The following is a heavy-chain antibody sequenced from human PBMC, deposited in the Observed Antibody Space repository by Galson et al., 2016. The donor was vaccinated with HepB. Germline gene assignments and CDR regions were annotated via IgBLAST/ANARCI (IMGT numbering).Heavy chain of an antibody. D-gene: IGHD6-19*01. CDR2: TYFKSRWYD. Sequence: CAISGDSVSSRSAAWNWIRQTPSRGLEWLGRTYFKSRWYDDYAASVIGRITINPDTSKNQFSLQLNSVTPDDSAVYFCSRGGRGIAVAADAFDIWGQGTVVTVSS. J-gene: IGHJ3*02. CDR3: SRGGRGIAVAADAFDI. CDR1: GDSVSSRSAA. V-gene: IGHV6-1*01.